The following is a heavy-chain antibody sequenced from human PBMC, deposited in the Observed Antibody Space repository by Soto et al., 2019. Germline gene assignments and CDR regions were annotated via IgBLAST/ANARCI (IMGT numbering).Heavy chain of an antibody. D-gene: IGHD3-22*01. CDR2: ISAYNGNT. Sequence: GASVKVSCKASGYTFTSYGISWVRQAPGQGLEWMGWISAYNGNTNYAQKLQGRVTMTTDTSTSTAYMELRSLRSDDTAVYYCARDAPRSYYDSSGHADYWGQGTLVTVS. CDR1: GYTFTSYG. J-gene: IGHJ4*02. CDR3: ARDAPRSYYDSSGHADY. V-gene: IGHV1-18*04.